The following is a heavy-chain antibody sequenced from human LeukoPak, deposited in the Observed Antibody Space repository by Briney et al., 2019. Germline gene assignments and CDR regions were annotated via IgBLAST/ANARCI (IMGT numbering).Heavy chain of an antibody. Sequence: SETLSLTCSVSGDSVSRSDSYWDWIRQPPGKGLEWIGTIYYSGSTYYNPSLKSRVTISVDTSKNQFSLKLSSVTAADTAVYYCARGPRYYFDYWGQGTLVTVSS. CDR2: IYYSGST. CDR1: GDSVSRSDSY. V-gene: IGHV4-39*01. J-gene: IGHJ4*02. CDR3: ARGPRYYFDY.